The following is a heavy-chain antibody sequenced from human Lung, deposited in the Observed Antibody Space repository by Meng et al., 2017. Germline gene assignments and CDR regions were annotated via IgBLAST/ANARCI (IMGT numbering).Heavy chain of an antibody. CDR2: INRNGTKP. CDR3: TNDRLNH. D-gene: IGHD1-1*01. V-gene: IGHV3-74*01. J-gene: IGHJ1*01. Sequence: VESGGGLFRPVAALTLSCAASRFTITDRWMHLVRQGHGKGRVWVSRINRNGTKPTYADSVKGRFTISRNNAKNTLYLQMNNLRAEDTAFYYCTNDRLNHWGQGALVTVSS. CDR1: RFTITDRW.